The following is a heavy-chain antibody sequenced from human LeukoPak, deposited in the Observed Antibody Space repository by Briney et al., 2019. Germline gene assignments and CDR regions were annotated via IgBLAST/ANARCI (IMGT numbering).Heavy chain of an antibody. Sequence: SETLSLTCTVSGYSISSGYYWGWIRQPPGKGLEWIGSIYHSGSTYYNPSLKSRVTISVDTSKNQFSLKLSSVTAADTAVYYCARDVIWRNWFDPWGQGTLVTASS. CDR1: GYSISSGYY. D-gene: IGHD2-21*01. CDR3: ARDVIWRNWFDP. CDR2: IYHSGST. J-gene: IGHJ5*02. V-gene: IGHV4-38-2*02.